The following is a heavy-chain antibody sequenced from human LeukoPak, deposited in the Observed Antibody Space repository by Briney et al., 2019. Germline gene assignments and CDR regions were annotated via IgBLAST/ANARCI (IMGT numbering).Heavy chain of an antibody. J-gene: IGHJ6*03. D-gene: IGHD1-1*01. Sequence: GGSLRLSCAVSGFTFSRYSMNLVRQAPAPGMESDSYINNSSKYIYYAESVRGRFTIPRDNAKNSLSLQMNSLRAEDTVVYYCARDRLLEDRDYYNYYYMDVWGIGNTVTVSS. V-gene: IGHV3-21*01. CDR1: GFTFSRYS. CDR2: INNSSKYI. CDR3: ARDRLLEDRDYYNYYYMDV.